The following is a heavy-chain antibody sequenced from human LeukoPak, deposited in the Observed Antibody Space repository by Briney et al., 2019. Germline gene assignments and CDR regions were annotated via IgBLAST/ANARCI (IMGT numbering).Heavy chain of an antibody. CDR1: GFTFSSYG. V-gene: IGHV3-30*02. CDR3: EKDPGVGAIVRDAFDI. D-gene: IGHD1-26*01. J-gene: IGHJ3*02. CDR2: IRYDGSNK. Sequence: GGSLRLSXAASGFTFSSYGMHWVRQAPGKGLEWVAFIRYDGSNKYYADSVKGRFTISRDNSKNTVYLQMNSLRAEDTAVYYCEKDPGVGAIVRDAFDIWGQGTMVTVSS.